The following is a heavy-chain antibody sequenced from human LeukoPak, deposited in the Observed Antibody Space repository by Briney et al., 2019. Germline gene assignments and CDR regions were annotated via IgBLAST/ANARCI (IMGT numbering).Heavy chain of an antibody. CDR3: ARGSTYYDFWNGYYYYMDV. V-gene: IGHV1-8*01. CDR1: GYTFTSYD. CDR2: MNPNSGNT. J-gene: IGHJ6*03. Sequence: ASVKVSCKASGYTFTSYDINWVRQATGQGLEWMGWMNPNSGNTGYAQKFQGSLTMTTTTSISTAYMELSSLRSEDTAVYYCARGSTYYDFWNGYYYYMDVWGKGTTVTVSS. D-gene: IGHD3-3*01.